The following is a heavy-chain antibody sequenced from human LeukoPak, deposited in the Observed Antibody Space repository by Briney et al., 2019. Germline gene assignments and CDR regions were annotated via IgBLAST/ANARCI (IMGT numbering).Heavy chain of an antibody. J-gene: IGHJ4*02. CDR2: INPNSGGT. CDR1: GYTFTYYV. Sequence: ASVKVSCKTSGYTFTYYVISWVRQAPGQGLEWMGWINPNSGGTNYAQKFQGRVTMTRDTSISTAYMELSRLRSDDTAVYYCAAISRGGRTDWGQGTLVTVSS. V-gene: IGHV1-2*02. D-gene: IGHD3-10*01. CDR3: AAISRGGRTD.